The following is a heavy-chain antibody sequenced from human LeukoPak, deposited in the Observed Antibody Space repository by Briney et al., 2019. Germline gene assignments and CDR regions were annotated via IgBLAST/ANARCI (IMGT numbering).Heavy chain of an antibody. J-gene: IGHJ4*02. Sequence: KPSETLSLTCTVSGGSISSGSYYWSWIRQPAGKGLEWIGRIYTSGSTNYNPSLKSRVTISVDTSKNQFSLKLSSVTAADTAVYYCRAGATSPTWFDYWGQGTLATVSS. V-gene: IGHV4-61*02. CDR3: RAGATSPTWFDY. CDR2: IYTSGST. CDR1: GGSISSGSYY. D-gene: IGHD1-26*01.